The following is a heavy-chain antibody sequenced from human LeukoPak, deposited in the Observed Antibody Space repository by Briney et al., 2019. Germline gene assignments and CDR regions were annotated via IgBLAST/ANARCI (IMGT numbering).Heavy chain of an antibody. CDR2: INPNSGGT. CDR3: ARGSYGGYPLLYYFDY. J-gene: IGHJ4*02. D-gene: IGHD5-12*01. CDR1: GYTFTGYY. V-gene: IGHV1-2*02. Sequence: GASVKVSCKASGYTFTGYYMHWVRQAPGRGLEWMGWINPNSGGTNYAQKFQGRVTMTRDTSISTAYMELSRLRSDDTAVYYCARGSYGGYPLLYYFDYWGQGTLVTVSS.